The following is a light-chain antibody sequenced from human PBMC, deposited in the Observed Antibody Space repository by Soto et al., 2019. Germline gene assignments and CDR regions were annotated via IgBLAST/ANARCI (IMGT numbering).Light chain of an antibody. V-gene: IGKV1-5*03. CDR2: KTS. Sequence: DIQMTQSPCTLSASVGDRVTITCRASQSISSWLAWYQQKPGKAPKLLIYKTSNLESGVPSRFSGSGSGTEFSLTISSLQPDDFATYDCQQYKNFSLTFGGGNRGEVK. CDR1: QSISSW. J-gene: IGKJ4*01. CDR3: QQYKNFSLT.